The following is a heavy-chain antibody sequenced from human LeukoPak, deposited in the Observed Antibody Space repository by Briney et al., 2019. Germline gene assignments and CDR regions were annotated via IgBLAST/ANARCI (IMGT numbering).Heavy chain of an antibody. V-gene: IGHV1-8*01. D-gene: IGHD6-25*01. CDR2: VPPNSGST. Sequence: ASVKVSFTTSGYPFTTYEINWVRQAAGQGLELMGFVPPNSGSTAYAQKVQGRVTITRDTSISKAYMDLTGMSTDDTAVSFYSRGPRLDPWRQGTLVTVSS. CDR3: SRGPRLDP. CDR1: GYPFTTYE. J-gene: IGHJ5*02.